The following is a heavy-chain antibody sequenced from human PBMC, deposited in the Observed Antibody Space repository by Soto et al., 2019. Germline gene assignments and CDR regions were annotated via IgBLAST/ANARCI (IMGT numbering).Heavy chain of an antibody. CDR1: GFSLSTSEMS. J-gene: IGHJ5*02. CDR3: ARATSYTSSWPSNWFDP. D-gene: IGHD6-13*01. V-gene: IGHV2-70*01. Sequence: SGPTLVNPTQTLTLTCTFSGFSLSTSEMSVSWIRQPPGKALEWLALIDGDDDKYYSTSLKTRLTISKDTSKDQVVLTMTNMDPVDTATYYCARATSYTSSWPSNWFDPWGQGTLVTVSS. CDR2: IDGDDDK.